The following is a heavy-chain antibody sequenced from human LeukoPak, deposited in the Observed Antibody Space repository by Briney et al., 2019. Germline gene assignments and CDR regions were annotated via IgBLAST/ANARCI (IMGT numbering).Heavy chain of an antibody. J-gene: IGHJ4*02. V-gene: IGHV1-69*05. CDR3: ARVDDSSGYSRGYYFDY. Sequence: GASVKVSCKASGGTFSSYAISWVRQAPGQGLEWMGRIIPIFGTANYAQKFQGRVTITTDESTSTAYMELSSLRSEDTAVYYCARVDDSSGYSRGYYFDYWGQGTLVTVSS. D-gene: IGHD3-22*01. CDR2: IIPIFGTA. CDR1: GGTFSSYA.